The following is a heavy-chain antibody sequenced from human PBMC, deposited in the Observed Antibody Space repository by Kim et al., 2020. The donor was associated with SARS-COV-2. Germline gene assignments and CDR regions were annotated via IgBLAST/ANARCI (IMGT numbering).Heavy chain of an antibody. D-gene: IGHD6-13*01. CDR2: IDPSDSYT. CDR3: ARGQQLVQFDY. J-gene: IGHJ4*02. CDR1: GYSFTNYW. Sequence: GESLKISCKGSGYSFTNYWINWVRQMPGKGLEWMGRIDPSDSYTTYSPSFQGHVTISADKSISTAFLQWSSLKASDTAIYFCARGQQLVQFDYWCQGTLVTVSS. V-gene: IGHV5-10-1*01.